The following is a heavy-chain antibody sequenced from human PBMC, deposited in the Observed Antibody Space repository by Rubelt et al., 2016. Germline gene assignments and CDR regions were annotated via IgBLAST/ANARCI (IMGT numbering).Heavy chain of an antibody. CDR3: ARSASIAGD. J-gene: IGHJ4*02. CDR2: ITLYNGNT. V-gene: IGHV1-68*02. D-gene: IGHD6-6*01. CDR1: GYTFTYCS. Sequence: QVQLGQSEAEVKKPGASVKVSCKASGYTFTYCSLHWLQQAPGQGLERMRWITLYNGNTNYAKKFQGRVAITRERCLRTDDRGQSSRGSEDSAVYGWARSASIAGDWGQGTLVTVSS.